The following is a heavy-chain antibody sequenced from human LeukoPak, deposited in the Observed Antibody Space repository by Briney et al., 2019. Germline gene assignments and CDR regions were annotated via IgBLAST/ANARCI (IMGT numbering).Heavy chain of an antibody. CDR1: GFTFSSYA. J-gene: IGHJ4*02. V-gene: IGHV3-30*04. Sequence: GGSLRLSCAASGFTFSSYAMHWVRQAPGKGLEWVAVISYDGSNKYYADSVKGRFTISRDNSKNTLSLQMSSLRVEDTAVYYCAKSGYNYDSDAYAFIDYWGQGTLVTVSS. CDR2: ISYDGSNK. CDR3: AKSGYNYDSDAYAFIDY. D-gene: IGHD3-22*01.